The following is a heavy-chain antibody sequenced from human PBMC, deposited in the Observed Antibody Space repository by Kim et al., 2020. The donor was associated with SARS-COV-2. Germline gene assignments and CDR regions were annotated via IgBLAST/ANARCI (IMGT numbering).Heavy chain of an antibody. CDR3: ARGGTMVRGVTLDY. V-gene: IGHV6-1*01. J-gene: IGHJ4*02. Sequence: VSVKSRITINPDTSKNPFSLQLNAVTPEDTAVYYCARGGTMVRGVTLDYWGQGTLVTVSS. D-gene: IGHD3-10*01.